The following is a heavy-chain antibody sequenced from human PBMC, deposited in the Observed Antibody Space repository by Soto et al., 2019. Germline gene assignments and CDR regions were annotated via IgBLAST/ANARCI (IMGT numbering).Heavy chain of an antibody. V-gene: IGHV3-30*04. CDR3: ARASRSPYVYYHGMDV. Sequence: QVQLVESGGGVVQPGRSLRLSCTASGFTLSNFAIHWVRQAPGKGLEWVSVVSSDGTNRYYSDSVRGRFTCSRDNSKSTVYLHMNSMRAEDSAVYYCARASRSPYVYYHGMDVWGQGTSVIVSS. CDR2: VSSDGTNR. J-gene: IGHJ6*02. D-gene: IGHD2-8*01. CDR1: GFTLSNFA.